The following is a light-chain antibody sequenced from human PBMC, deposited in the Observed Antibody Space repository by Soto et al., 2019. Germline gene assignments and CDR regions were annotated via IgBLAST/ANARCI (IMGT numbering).Light chain of an antibody. CDR3: QQYYNTPLA. V-gene: IGKV4-1*01. J-gene: IGKJ1*01. CDR2: WAS. Sequence: DIVMTQSPDSLAVSLGERGTVNSKSSQSVLHSTNNKNYLAWYQQKPGQPPKLLIYWASTRESGVPDRFSGSGSGTDFTLTISSLQAEDVAVYYCQQYYNTPLAFGQGTKVEIK. CDR1: QSVLHSTNNKNY.